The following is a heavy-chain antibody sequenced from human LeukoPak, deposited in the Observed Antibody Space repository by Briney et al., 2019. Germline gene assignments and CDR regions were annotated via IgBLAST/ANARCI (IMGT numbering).Heavy chain of an antibody. CDR3: ARDRTSGYCSSTSCYTSYMDV. J-gene: IGHJ6*03. V-gene: IGHV3-7*01. CDR2: IKQDGSEK. D-gene: IGHD2-2*02. Sequence: GGSLRLSFAASGFTFSSYGMHWVRQAPGKGLEWVANIKQDGSEKYYVDSVKGRFTISRDNAKNSLYLQMNSLRAEDTAVYYCARDRTSGYCSSTSCYTSYMDVWGKGTTVTVSS. CDR1: GFTFSSYG.